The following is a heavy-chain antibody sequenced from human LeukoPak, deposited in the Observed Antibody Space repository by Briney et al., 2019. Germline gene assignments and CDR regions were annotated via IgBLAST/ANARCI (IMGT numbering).Heavy chain of an antibody. Sequence: PGGSVRLSCGASGFTFDDYAMHWVRQAPGKGLEWVSLISGDGGSTYYADSVKGRFTISRDNSKNTLYLHMNSLSAEDTAVYYCARGSPYSGYDLRAFDIWGQGTTVTVSS. J-gene: IGHJ3*02. CDR3: ARGSPYSGYDLRAFDI. D-gene: IGHD5-12*01. CDR2: ISGDGGST. CDR1: GFTFDDYA. V-gene: IGHV3-43*02.